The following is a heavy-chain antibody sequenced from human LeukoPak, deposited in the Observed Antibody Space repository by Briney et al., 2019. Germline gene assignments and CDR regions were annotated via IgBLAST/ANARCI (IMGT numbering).Heavy chain of an antibody. CDR3: AKATSPVFSRNWFDP. J-gene: IGHJ5*02. Sequence: GGSLRLSCAASGFTFSSYAMSWVRQAPGKGLQWVSGISGSGGNTYYADSVQGRFTISRDKSKNTLYLQMNSLRAEDTAVYYCAKATSPVFSRNWFDPWGQGTLVTVSS. CDR2: ISGSGGNT. CDR1: GFTFSSYA. D-gene: IGHD3-3*02. V-gene: IGHV3-23*01.